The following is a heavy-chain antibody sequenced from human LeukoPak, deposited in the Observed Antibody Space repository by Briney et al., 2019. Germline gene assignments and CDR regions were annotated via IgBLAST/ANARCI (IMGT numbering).Heavy chain of an antibody. D-gene: IGHD6-19*01. CDR2: ISGCGGST. Sequence: GGSLTLSCAAPRFTLSNYAMRWVRQAPGKGLEWVSAISGCGGSTYLADSVKGRFTILRNNFKKTLYLQMKSLRAEGNAGYYCSKEPGYSSGWYGRGFDDWGQGTLVTVSS. CDR1: RFTLSNYA. J-gene: IGHJ4*02. CDR3: SKEPGYSSGWYGRGFDD. V-gene: IGHV3-23*01.